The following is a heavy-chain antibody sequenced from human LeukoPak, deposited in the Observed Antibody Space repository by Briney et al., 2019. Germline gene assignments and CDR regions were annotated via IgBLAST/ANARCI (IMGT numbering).Heavy chain of an antibody. Sequence: PGGSLRLSWAASGFTFSSYAMSWVRQAPGKGLEWVSAISGSGGSTYYADSVKGRFTISRDNSKNTLYLQMNSLRAEDTAVYYCAKDSRGRFLEWLSNKYYFDYWDQGTLVTVSS. CDR2: ISGSGGST. CDR3: AKDSRGRFLEWLSNKYYFDY. J-gene: IGHJ4*02. V-gene: IGHV3-23*01. CDR1: GFTFSSYA. D-gene: IGHD3-3*01.